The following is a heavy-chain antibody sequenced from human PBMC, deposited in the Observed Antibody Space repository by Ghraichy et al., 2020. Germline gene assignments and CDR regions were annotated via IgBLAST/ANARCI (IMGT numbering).Heavy chain of an antibody. CDR1: GFTFSDYS. CDR3: ARVSRSGWYFDL. J-gene: IGHJ2*01. D-gene: IGHD2/OR15-2a*01. CDR2: ITSGSDII. V-gene: IGHV3-48*02. Sequence: GGSLRLSCAASGFTFSDYSMNWVRQGPGKGLEWLSYITSGSDIISYADSVKGRFTISRDNAQNSAYLQMNSLRDGDTAVYFCARVSRSGWYFDLWGRGALVTVSS.